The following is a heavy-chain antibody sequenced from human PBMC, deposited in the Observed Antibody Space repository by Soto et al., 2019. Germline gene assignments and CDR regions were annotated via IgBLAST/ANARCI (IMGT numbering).Heavy chain of an antibody. J-gene: IGHJ5*02. CDR3: ARYGIGYWSSTSGDARGHWFDP. V-gene: IGHV4-34*01. Sequence: QVQLQQWGAGLLKPSETLSLTCAVYGGSFSGYYWSWIRQPPGKGLEWIGEINHSGSTNYNPSLKSRVTISVDTSKNQFSLKLSSVTAAETAVYYCARYGIGYWSSTSGDARGHWFDPWGQGTLVTVSS. D-gene: IGHD2-2*01. CDR2: INHSGST. CDR1: GGSFSGYY.